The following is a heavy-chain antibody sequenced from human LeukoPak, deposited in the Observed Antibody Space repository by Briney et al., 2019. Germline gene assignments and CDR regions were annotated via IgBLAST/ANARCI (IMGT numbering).Heavy chain of an antibody. CDR3: ARGGSSSFDY. D-gene: IGHD6-6*01. Sequence: ASVKVSCKAFGYTFTSYYMHWVRQAPGQGLEWMGLTTPSGGSTSYAQKFQGRLTMTRDTSTSTVYMELSSLRSEDTAVYYCARGGSSSFDYWGQGTLVTVSS. CDR2: TTPSGGST. CDR1: GYTFTSYY. V-gene: IGHV1-46*01. J-gene: IGHJ4*02.